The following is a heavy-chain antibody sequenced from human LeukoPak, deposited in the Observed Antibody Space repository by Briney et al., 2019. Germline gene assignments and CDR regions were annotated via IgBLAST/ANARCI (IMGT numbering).Heavy chain of an antibody. J-gene: IGHJ4*02. D-gene: IGHD3-9*01. CDR3: AIQGEDDILTGYAY. Sequence: PGESLKISRKGSGYIFTSYWIVWVRQMPGRGLEWMGIIYPGDSDTRYSPSFQGQVTISADKSISTAYLQWSSLQASDTAMYYCAIQGEDDILTGYAYWGQGTLVTVSS. CDR1: GYIFTSYW. CDR2: IYPGDSDT. V-gene: IGHV5-51*01.